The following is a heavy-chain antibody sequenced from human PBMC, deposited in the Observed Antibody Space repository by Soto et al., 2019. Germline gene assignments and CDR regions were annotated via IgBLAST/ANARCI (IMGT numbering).Heavy chain of an antibody. CDR2: ISYDGSNK. CDR1: GFTFSSYA. D-gene: IGHD1-26*01. J-gene: IGHJ4*02. V-gene: IGHV3-30-3*01. Sequence: QVQLVESGGGVVQPGRSLRLSCAASGFTFSSYAMHWVRQAPGKGLEWVAVISYDGSNKYYADSVKGRFTISRDNSKNTLYLQMNSLGAEDTAVYYCARTAYECELRGPTPFDYWGQGTLVTVSS. CDR3: ARTAYECELRGPTPFDY.